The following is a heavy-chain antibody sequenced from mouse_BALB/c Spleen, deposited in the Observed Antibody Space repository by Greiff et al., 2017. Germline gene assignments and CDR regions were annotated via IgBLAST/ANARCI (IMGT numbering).Heavy chain of an antibody. V-gene: IGHV5-17*02. J-gene: IGHJ4*01. CDR1: GFTFSSFG. Sequence: EVQRVESGGGLVQPGGSRKLSCAASGFTFSSFGMHWVRQAPEKGLEWVAYISSGSSTIYYADTVKGRFTISRDNPKNTLFLQMTSLRSEDTAMYYCARWGVGAMDYWGQGTSVTVSS. CDR3: ARWGVGAMDY. CDR2: ISSGSSTI.